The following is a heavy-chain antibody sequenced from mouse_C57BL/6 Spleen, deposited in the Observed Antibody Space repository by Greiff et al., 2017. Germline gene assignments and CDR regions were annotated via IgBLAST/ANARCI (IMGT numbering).Heavy chain of an antibody. CDR1: GYTFTSYW. V-gene: IGHV1-53*01. Sequence: QVQLQQPGTELVKPGASVKLSCKASGYTFTSYWMHWVKQRPGQGLEWIGNINPSNGGTNYNEKFKGKATLTVEKSSSTAYMQLSSLTSEDSAVYYCARSEAYDGDWDYYAMDYWGQGTSVTVSS. CDR2: INPSNGGT. CDR3: ARSEAYDGDWDYYAMDY. J-gene: IGHJ4*01. D-gene: IGHD2-3*01.